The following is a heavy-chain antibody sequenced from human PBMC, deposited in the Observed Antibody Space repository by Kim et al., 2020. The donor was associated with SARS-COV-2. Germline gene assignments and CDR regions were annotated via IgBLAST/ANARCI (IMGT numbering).Heavy chain of an antibody. V-gene: IGHV4-34*01. CDR3: ARVSYGSGS. CDR1: GGSFSGYY. Sequence: SETLSLTCAVYGGSFSGYYWSWIRQPPGKGLEWIGEINHSGSTNYNPSLKSRVTISVDTSKNQFSLKLSSVTAADTAVYYCARVSYGSGSWGQGTRVTVS. D-gene: IGHD3-10*01. CDR2: INHSGST. J-gene: IGHJ4*02.